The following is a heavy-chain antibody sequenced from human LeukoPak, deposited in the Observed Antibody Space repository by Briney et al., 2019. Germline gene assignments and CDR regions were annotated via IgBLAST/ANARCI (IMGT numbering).Heavy chain of an antibody. CDR2: IYYSGST. D-gene: IGHD3-22*01. Sequence: SQTLSLTCTVSGGSISSGSYYWSWIRQPPGKGLEWIGYIYYSGSTYYNPSLKSRVTISVDTSKNQFSLKLSSVTAADTAVYYCARDLGSAPGPTYYYDSSGYRENAFDIWGQGTMVTVSS. J-gene: IGHJ3*02. CDR1: GGSISSGSYY. V-gene: IGHV4-30-4*01. CDR3: ARDLGSAPGPTYYYDSSGYRENAFDI.